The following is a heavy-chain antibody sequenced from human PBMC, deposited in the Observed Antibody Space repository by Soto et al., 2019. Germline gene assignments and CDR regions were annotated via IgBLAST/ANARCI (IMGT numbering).Heavy chain of an antibody. Sequence: QVRLVQSGAEVKKPGASVKVSCKASGYTFTSYGISWVRQAPGQGLEWMGWISAYNGNTNYAQKLQGRVTMTTDTYTSTAYMELTSLRSDDTAVYYCAVTPEAAAGTAYFQHWGQGTLVTVSS. CDR2: ISAYNGNT. V-gene: IGHV1-18*01. CDR1: GYTFTSYG. D-gene: IGHD6-13*01. J-gene: IGHJ1*01. CDR3: AVTPEAAAGTAYFQH.